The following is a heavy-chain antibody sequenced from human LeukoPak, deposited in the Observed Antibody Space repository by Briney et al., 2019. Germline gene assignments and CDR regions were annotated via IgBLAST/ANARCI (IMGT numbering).Heavy chain of an antibody. CDR3: TRDLSVGGYSYGY. V-gene: IGHV3-49*04. D-gene: IGHD5-18*01. CDR2: IRSKAYGGTT. CDR1: GFTFGDCA. J-gene: IGHJ4*02. Sequence: GGSLRLSCTASGFTFGDCAMSWVRQAPGKGLEWVGFIRSKAYGGTTEYAASVKGRFTISRDDSKSIAYLQMNSLKTEDTAVYYCTRDLSVGGYSYGYWGQGTLVTVSS.